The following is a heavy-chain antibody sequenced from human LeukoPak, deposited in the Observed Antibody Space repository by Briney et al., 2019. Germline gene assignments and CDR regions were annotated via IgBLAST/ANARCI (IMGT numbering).Heavy chain of an antibody. J-gene: IGHJ6*03. Sequence: SETLSLTCTVSGGSISGNYYWSWIRQPAGKGLEWIGRIYTSGSTNYNPSLKSRVTMSVDTSKNQFSLKLSSVTAADTAVYYCARVGGGYLHYYMDVWGKGTTVTVSS. CDR3: ARVGGGYLHYYMDV. V-gene: IGHV4-4*07. CDR2: IYTSGST. CDR1: GGSISGNYY. D-gene: IGHD3-22*01.